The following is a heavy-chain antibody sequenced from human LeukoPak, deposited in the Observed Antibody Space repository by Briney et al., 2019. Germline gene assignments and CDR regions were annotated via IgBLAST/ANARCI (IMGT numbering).Heavy chain of an antibody. CDR1: SDSISNSAYH. Sequence: PSETLSLTCTVSSDSISNSAYHWGWIRQPPGKGLEWIGYIYYSGSTYYNPSLKSRVTISVDTSKNQFSLKLSSVTAADTAVYYCARDHSSGTGASYYYYYYGMDVWGQGTTVTVSS. J-gene: IGHJ6*02. D-gene: IGHD6-19*01. CDR3: ARDHSSGTGASYYYYYYGMDV. CDR2: IYYSGST. V-gene: IGHV4-31*03.